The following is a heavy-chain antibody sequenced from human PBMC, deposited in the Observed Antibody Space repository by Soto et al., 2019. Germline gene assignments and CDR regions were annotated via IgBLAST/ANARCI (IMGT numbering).Heavy chain of an antibody. Sequence: QVQLVESGGGVVQPGRSLRLSCAASGFTFSTYGMHWVRQAPGKGLEWVALIWNDASNKYYADSVKGRFTISRDSSKNTLYLEMNSLRAEDTALYYCAKDWENAFDIWGQGTMVTVSS. CDR2: IWNDASNK. CDR1: GFTFSTYG. V-gene: IGHV3-33*06. D-gene: IGHD1-26*01. CDR3: AKDWENAFDI. J-gene: IGHJ3*02.